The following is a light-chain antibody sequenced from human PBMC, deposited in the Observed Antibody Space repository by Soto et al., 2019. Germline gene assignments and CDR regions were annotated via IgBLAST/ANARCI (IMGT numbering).Light chain of an antibody. CDR2: GAS. CDR1: QGIRND. Sequence: AIQMTQSPSSLYASVGDMVTITCRSSQGIRNDLGWFQQKPGKAPKLLIYGASSLKGGVPSRFRGSGSGTDFTLPISGLQPEDFATYFCLQDYTYPWTFGQGTKVELK. J-gene: IGKJ1*01. V-gene: IGKV1-6*01. CDR3: LQDYTYPWT.